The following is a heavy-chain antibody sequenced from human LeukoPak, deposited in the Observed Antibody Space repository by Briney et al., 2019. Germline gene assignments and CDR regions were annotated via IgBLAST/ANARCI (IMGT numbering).Heavy chain of an antibody. J-gene: IGHJ3*01. CDR3: AKEGMVRGVKD. CDR1: GGSISSSSYY. Sequence: PSETLSLACTVSGGSISSSSYYWGWLRQPPGKGLEWIGSIYYSGSTYYNPSLKSRVTISVDTSKNQFSLKLSSVTAADTAVYYCAKEGMVRGVKDWGQGTMVTVSS. CDR2: IYYSGST. D-gene: IGHD3-10*01. V-gene: IGHV4-39*07.